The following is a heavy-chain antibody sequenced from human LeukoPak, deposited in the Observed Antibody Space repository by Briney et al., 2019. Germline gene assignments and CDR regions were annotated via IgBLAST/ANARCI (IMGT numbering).Heavy chain of an antibody. J-gene: IGHJ5*02. V-gene: IGHV3-48*01. CDR1: GFPFSSYS. CDR2: ISSASNTI. Sequence: GGSLRLSCAAPGFPFSSYSMNWVRQAPGKGLEGISYISSASNTIYYADSVKGRFTISRDNAKNSVYLQMNSLRAEDTAMYYCARDGWFGDYNWFDPWGQGTLVTVSS. CDR3: ARDGWFGDYNWFDP. D-gene: IGHD3-10*01.